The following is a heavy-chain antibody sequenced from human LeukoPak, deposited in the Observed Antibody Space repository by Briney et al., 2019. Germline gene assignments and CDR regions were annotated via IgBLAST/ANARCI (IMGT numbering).Heavy chain of an antibody. CDR3: AKSRARREGSSGSIDY. Sequence: GGSLRLSCAASGFTVSSNYMSWVRQAPGKGLEWFSAIAGSGDSTFYADSVKGRFTISRDNSKNTLYLQLTSLRAEDTAVYYCAKSRARREGSSGSIDYWGQGTLVTVSS. V-gene: IGHV3-23*01. D-gene: IGHD3-22*01. CDR1: GFTVSSNY. CDR2: IAGSGDST. J-gene: IGHJ4*02.